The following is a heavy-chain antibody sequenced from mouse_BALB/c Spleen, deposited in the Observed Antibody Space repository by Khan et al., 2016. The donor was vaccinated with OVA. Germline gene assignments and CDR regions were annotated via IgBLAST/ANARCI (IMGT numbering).Heavy chain of an antibody. CDR3: ARAYYRYDGYYAMDY. CDR2: IWGGGGT. Sequence: VQVVESGPGLVAPSQSLSITCTVSGFSLSRYNIHWVRQPPGKGLEWLGMIWGGGGTDYNSTLKIRLSISKENSKSQVFLKMNSLQTDDTAMYYCARAYYRYDGYYAMDYWGQGTSVTVSS. CDR1: GFSLSRYN. D-gene: IGHD2-14*01. J-gene: IGHJ4*01. V-gene: IGHV2-6-4*01.